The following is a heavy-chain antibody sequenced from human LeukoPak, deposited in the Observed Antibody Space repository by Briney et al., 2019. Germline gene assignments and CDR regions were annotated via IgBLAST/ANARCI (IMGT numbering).Heavy chain of an antibody. V-gene: IGHV1-2*02. D-gene: IGHD5-24*01. CDR1: GYSFTDNY. Sequence: GASVKVSCKAAGYSFTDNYIHWVRQAPGQGLEWMGRINPNSGGTDYAQKFQGRVTMTRDTSISTAYMELSRLRSDDTAVYYCAKDRTTIEMDYWGQGTLVTVSS. J-gene: IGHJ4*02. CDR3: AKDRTTIEMDY. CDR2: INPNSGGT.